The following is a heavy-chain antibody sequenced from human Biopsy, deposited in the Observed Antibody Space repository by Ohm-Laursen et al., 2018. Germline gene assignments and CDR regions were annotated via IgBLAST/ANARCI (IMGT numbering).Heavy chain of an antibody. CDR3: GNEVHGRDY. CDR1: GKTFSDYQ. CDR2: INQAGTT. V-gene: IGHV4-34*08. Sequence: TLSHTCAVFGKTFSDYQWSWIRQPPGKGLEWIGQINQAGTTNYNPSLKSRVSISADASKYEFSLRLTSVTAADTAVYLCGNEVHGRDYWGLGAQVTVSS. J-gene: IGHJ4*02. D-gene: IGHD2-15*01.